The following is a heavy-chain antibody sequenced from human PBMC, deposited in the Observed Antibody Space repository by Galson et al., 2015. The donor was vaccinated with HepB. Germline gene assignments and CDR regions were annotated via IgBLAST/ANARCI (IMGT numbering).Heavy chain of an antibody. CDR2: ISYDGSNK. CDR3: ARDADGDYNSEYFQH. Sequence: SLRLSCAASGFTFSSYAMHWVRQAPGKGLEWVAVISYDGSNKYYADSVKGRFTISRDNSKNTLYLQMSSLRAEDTAVYYCARDADGDYNSEYFQHWGQGTLVTVSS. J-gene: IGHJ1*01. V-gene: IGHV3-30*04. D-gene: IGHD4-17*01. CDR1: GFTFSSYA.